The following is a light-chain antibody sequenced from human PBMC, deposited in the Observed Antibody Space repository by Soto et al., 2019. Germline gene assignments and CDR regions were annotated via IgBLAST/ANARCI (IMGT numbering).Light chain of an antibody. V-gene: IGKV3-15*01. CDR3: QQYNNWRT. J-gene: IGKJ1*01. CDR1: QSIRNN. Sequence: EIVMTQSPATLSVSPGERATLSCRASQSIRNNLAWYQQKRGQAPRLLIYGASTRATGIPARFSGSGSGTEFTLTISSLQSEEFAFYYCQQYNNWRTFGQGTKVEI. CDR2: GAS.